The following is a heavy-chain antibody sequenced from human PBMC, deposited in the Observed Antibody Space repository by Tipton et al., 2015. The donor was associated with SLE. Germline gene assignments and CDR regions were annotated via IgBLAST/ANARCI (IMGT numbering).Heavy chain of an antibody. V-gene: IGHV4-30-2*01. CDR1: GGSISSGGYS. D-gene: IGHD6-13*01. J-gene: IGHJ5*02. Sequence: TLSLTCAVSGGSISSGGYSWSWIRQPPGKGLEWIGYIYHSGSPYYNPSLKSRVTISVDRSKNQFSLKLSSVTAADTAVYYCALAAGRGNWFVPWGQGPLVTVSS. CDR2: IYHSGSP. CDR3: ALAAGRGNWFVP.